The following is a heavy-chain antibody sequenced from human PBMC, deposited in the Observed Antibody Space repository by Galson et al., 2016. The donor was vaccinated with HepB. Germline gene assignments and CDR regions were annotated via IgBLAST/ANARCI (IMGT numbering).Heavy chain of an antibody. D-gene: IGHD6-25*01. J-gene: IGHJ4*02. Sequence: SLRLSCAASGFTFRSYGMSWVRQVPEKGLEWVSTISGDGASTYYADSVKGRFSISRDNSRTTLDLQMHSLRGEDTALYYCAKDPYYSSGWGAFESWGQGTLVTVSS. CDR3: AKDPYYSSGWGAFES. CDR1: GFTFRSYG. V-gene: IGHV3-23*01. CDR2: ISGDGAST.